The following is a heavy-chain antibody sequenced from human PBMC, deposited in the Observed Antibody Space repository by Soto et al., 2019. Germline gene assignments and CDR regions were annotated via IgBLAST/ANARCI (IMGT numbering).Heavy chain of an antibody. Sequence: EVQLLESGGGLVQPGGSLRLSCAASGFTFSSYTMSWVRQAPGKGLEWVSVISGGSDITSYADSVKGRFTISRDNSKSTLYLQANSLRAEDTAIYYGAKGSTVATRHFDYWGQGTLVTVSS. CDR1: GFTFSSYT. D-gene: IGHD4-17*01. J-gene: IGHJ4*02. CDR2: ISGGSDIT. V-gene: IGHV3-23*01. CDR3: AKGSTVATRHFDY.